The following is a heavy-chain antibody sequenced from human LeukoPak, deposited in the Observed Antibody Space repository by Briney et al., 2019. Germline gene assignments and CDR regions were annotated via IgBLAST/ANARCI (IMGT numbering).Heavy chain of an antibody. CDR2: IVVGSGNT. CDR1: GFTFTSSA. Sequence: ASVTVSCKASGFTFTSSAVQWVRQARGQRLEWIGRIVVGSGNTNYAQKFQERVTITRDMSTSTAYMELSSLRSEDTAVYYCAADRLYGDGYNLLDYWGQGTLVTVSS. CDR3: AADRLYGDGYNLLDY. J-gene: IGHJ4*02. D-gene: IGHD5-24*01. V-gene: IGHV1-58*01.